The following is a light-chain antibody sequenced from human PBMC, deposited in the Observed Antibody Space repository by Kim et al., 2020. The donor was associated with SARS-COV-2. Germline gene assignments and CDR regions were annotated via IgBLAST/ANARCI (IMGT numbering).Light chain of an antibody. CDR1: QGIRNY. V-gene: IGKV1-27*01. CDR2: AAS. Sequence: DIQMTQSPSSLSASVGDRVTITCRASQGIRNYLAWFQQKPGKVPKLLIYAASALQSGVPSRFSGGGSGTDFTLTITGLQPEDVGTYYCQKYDTASWTFGQGTKVEIK. J-gene: IGKJ1*01. CDR3: QKYDTASWT.